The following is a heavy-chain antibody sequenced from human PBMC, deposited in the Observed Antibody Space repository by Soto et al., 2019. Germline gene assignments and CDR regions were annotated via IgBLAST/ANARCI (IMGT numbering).Heavy chain of an antibody. CDR2: ISGSGGST. CDR1: GFTFSSYA. CDR3: ANHYDFWCGYVSAEYFQQ. D-gene: IGHD3-3*01. J-gene: IGHJ1*01. V-gene: IGHV3-23*01. Sequence: PGGSLRLSCAASGFTFSSYAMSWVRQAPGKGLEWVSAISGSGGSTYYADSVKGRFTISRDNSKNTLYLQMNSLRAEDTAVYYCANHYDFWCGYVSAEYFQQWGQGTLVTVSS.